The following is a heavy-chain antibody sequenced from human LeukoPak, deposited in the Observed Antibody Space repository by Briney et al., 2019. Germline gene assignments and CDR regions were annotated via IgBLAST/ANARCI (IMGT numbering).Heavy chain of an antibody. D-gene: IGHD1-26*01. Sequence: SETLSLTCTVSGGSVNGGSYYWNWIRQPPGKGLEWIGYIYYSGSTNYNPSLKSRVTISVDTSKNQFSLRLSSVTAADTAVYYCARAAYSGSYHSDYWGQGTLVTVSS. V-gene: IGHV4-61*01. CDR1: GGSVNGGSYY. CDR3: ARAAYSGSYHSDY. J-gene: IGHJ4*02. CDR2: IYYSGST.